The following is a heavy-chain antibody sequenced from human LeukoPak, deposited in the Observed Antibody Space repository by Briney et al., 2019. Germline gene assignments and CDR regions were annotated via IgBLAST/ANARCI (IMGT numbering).Heavy chain of an antibody. CDR3: ARTRRGYDYGDYCSLDY. D-gene: IGHD4-17*01. Sequence: SETLSLTRVIYGGSSSGYYRTWIRQPPGRGLEWIGEINRSGSTYYNPSLKRRVTLSVDPSKKQFSLQLSAETAADTAVSYCARTRRGYDYGDYCSLDYWGQGTLVSVSS. CDR1: GGSSSGYY. CDR2: INRSGST. J-gene: IGHJ4*02. V-gene: IGHV4-34*01.